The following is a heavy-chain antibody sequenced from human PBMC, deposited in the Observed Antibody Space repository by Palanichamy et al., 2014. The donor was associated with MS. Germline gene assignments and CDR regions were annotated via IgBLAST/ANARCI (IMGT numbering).Heavy chain of an antibody. CDR3: ARVVVAAMGGYYFDY. Sequence: QVQLQESGPGLVKPSETLSLTCTVSGGSVSSGTHYWSWIRQPPGKGLEWIGYIYYSGITNYNPSLKSRVTISVDTSKNQFSLKLSSVTAADTAVYYCARVVVAAMGGYYFDYWGQGTLVTVSS. D-gene: IGHD2-15*01. CDR1: GGSVSSGTHY. V-gene: IGHV4-61*01. J-gene: IGHJ4*02. CDR2: IYYSGIT.